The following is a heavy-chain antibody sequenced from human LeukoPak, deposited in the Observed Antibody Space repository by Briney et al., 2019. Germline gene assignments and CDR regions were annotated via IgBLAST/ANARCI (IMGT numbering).Heavy chain of an antibody. J-gene: IGHJ4*02. CDR2: INHSGST. D-gene: IGHD2-8*01. V-gene: IGHV4-34*01. CDR3: ASNGELSTYYFDY. CDR1: GGSFSGYY. Sequence: PSETLSLTCAVYGGSFSGYYWSWIRQPPGKGLEWIGEINHSGSTNYNPSLKSRVTISVDTSKNQFSLKLSSVTAADTAVYYCASNGELSTYYFDYWGQGTLATVSS.